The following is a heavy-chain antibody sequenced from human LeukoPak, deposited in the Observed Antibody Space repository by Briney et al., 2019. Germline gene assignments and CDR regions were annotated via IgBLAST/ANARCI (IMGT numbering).Heavy chain of an antibody. J-gene: IGHJ4*02. D-gene: IGHD5-12*01. Sequence: GGSLRLSCAASGFTFSSHWMSWVRQAPGKGLEWVANIKQDGSEKYYVDSVKGRFTISRDNAKNSLYLQMNSLRAEDTAVYYCARDLRGYSGYDPFDFWGQGTLVTVSS. CDR2: IKQDGSEK. CDR3: ARDLRGYSGYDPFDF. CDR1: GFTFSSHW. V-gene: IGHV3-7*01.